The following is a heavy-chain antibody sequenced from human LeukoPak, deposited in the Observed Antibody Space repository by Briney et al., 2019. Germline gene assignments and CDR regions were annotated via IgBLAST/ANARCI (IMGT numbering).Heavy chain of an antibody. D-gene: IGHD3-3*01. CDR3: TTDPYPYYDFWSGYYSDYYYYYMDV. J-gene: IGHJ6*03. Sequence: GGSLTLSCTASGFTFGDYTMSWVRQAPGKGLEWVGFIRGKPYGGTTQYAASVKGRFTISRDDSKNTLYLQMNSLKTEDTAVYYCTTDPYPYYDFWSGYYSDYYYYYMDVWGKGTTVTVSS. V-gene: IGHV3-49*04. CDR2: IRGKPYGGTT. CDR1: GFTFGDYT.